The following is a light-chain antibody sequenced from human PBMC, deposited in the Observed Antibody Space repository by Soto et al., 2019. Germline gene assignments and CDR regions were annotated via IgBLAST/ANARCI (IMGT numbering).Light chain of an antibody. J-gene: IGKJ1*01. CDR1: QGISSY. V-gene: IGKV1D-8*01. CDR3: QQYHSFPRT. Sequence: VIWMTQSPSLLSASTGDRVTISCRVSQGISSYLAWYQQKPGKAPELLIYAASTLQSGVPSWFSGSGSGTDFTLTISCLQSEDFATYYCQQYHSFPRTFGQGTKVEIK. CDR2: AAS.